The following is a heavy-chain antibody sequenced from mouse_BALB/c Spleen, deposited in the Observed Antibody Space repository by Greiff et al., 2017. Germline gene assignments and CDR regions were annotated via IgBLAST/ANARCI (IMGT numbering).Heavy chain of an antibody. CDR2: INPSNGRT. Sequence: QVQLKQPGAELVKPGASVKLSCKASGYTFTSYWMHWVKQRPGQGLEWIGEINPSNGRTNYNEKFKSKATLTVDKSSSTAYMQLSSLTSEDSAVYYCARSDYGSSSWFAYWGQGTLVTVSA. CDR3: ARSDYGSSSWFAY. D-gene: IGHD1-1*01. CDR1: GYTFTSYW. V-gene: IGHV1S81*02. J-gene: IGHJ3*01.